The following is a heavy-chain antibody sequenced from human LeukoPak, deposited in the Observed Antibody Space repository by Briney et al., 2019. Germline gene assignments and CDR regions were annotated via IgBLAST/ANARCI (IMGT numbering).Heavy chain of an antibody. J-gene: IGHJ6*03. V-gene: IGHV4-4*02. CDR1: GGSISSSNW. CDR2: IYHSGST. Sequence: SETLSLTCAVSGGSISSSNWWSWVRQPPGKGLEWIGEIYHSGSTNYNPSLKSRVTISVDTSKNQFSLKLSSVTAADTAVYYCARGVWATVTSYYYYCYMDVWGKGTTVTVSS. D-gene: IGHD4-17*01. CDR3: ARGVWATVTSYYYYCYMDV.